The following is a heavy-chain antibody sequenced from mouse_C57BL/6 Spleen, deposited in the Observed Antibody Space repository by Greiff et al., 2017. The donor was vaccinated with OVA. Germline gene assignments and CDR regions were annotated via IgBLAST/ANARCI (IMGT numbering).Heavy chain of an antibody. V-gene: IGHV1-22*01. CDR3: ARGGLLRYWEDFDD. D-gene: IGHD1-1*01. Sequence: EVQLQESGPELVKPGASVKMSCKASGYTFTDYNMHWVKQSHGQSLEWIGYINPNNGGTSYNQKFKGKATLTVNKSSSTAYMELRSLTSEDSAVFYCARGGLLRYWEDFDDWGKGTTVTVSS. CDR1: GYTFTDYN. CDR2: INPNNGGT. J-gene: IGHJ1*03.